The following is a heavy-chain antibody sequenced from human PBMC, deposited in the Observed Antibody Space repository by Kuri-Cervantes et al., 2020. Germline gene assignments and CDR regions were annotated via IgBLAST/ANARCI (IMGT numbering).Heavy chain of an antibody. CDR1: GFTFSSYA. Sequence: GGSLRLSCAASGFTFSSYAMHWVRQAPGKGLEWVAVISYDGSNKYYADSVKGRFTISRDNSKNTLYLQMNSLRAEDTAVYYCARERASFYPSLDYWGQGTLVTVSS. V-gene: IGHV3-30-3*01. CDR3: ARERASFYPSLDY. D-gene: IGHD5/OR15-5a*01. J-gene: IGHJ4*02. CDR2: ISYDGSNK.